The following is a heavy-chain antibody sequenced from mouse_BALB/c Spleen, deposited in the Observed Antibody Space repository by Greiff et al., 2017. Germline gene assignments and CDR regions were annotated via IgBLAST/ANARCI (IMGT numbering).Heavy chain of an antibody. Sequence: QVQLQQSGAELARPGASVKLSCKASGYTFTDYYINWVKQRTGQGLEWIGEIYPGSGNTYYNEKFKGKATLTADKSSSTAYMQLSSLTSEDSAVYFCARKTTVVANWGQGTTLTVSS. D-gene: IGHD1-1*01. CDR1: GYTFTDYY. V-gene: IGHV1-77*01. CDR3: ARKTTVVAN. CDR2: IYPGSGNT. J-gene: IGHJ2*01.